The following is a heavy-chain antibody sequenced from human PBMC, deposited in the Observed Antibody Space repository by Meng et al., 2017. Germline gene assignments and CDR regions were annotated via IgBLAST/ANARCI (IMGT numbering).Heavy chain of an antibody. CDR3: ASGGRSYDAFDI. Sequence: QVQLDESGGGVVQPGRSLRLCCSASGFTFSSYAMHWVRQAPGKGLEWVAVISYDGSNKYYADSVKGRFTISRDNSKNTLYLQMNSLRAEDTAVYYCASGGRSYDAFDIWGQGTMVTVSS. D-gene: IGHD3-10*01. CDR2: ISYDGSNK. V-gene: IGHV3-30*04. CDR1: GFTFSSYA. J-gene: IGHJ3*02.